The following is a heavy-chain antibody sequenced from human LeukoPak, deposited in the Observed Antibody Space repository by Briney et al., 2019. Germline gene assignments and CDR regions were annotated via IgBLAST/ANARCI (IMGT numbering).Heavy chain of an antibody. D-gene: IGHD3-22*01. CDR3: TRDKSSGCLD. CDR1: GFTFGSYA. CDR2: ISGSGAST. V-gene: IGHV3-23*01. J-gene: IGHJ4*02. Sequence: GGSLRLSCAASGFTFGSYAMNWVRQAPGKGLEWVSGISGSGASTYYADSVKGRFTISRDNSKNTLYLQMNSLRAEDTAVYYCTRDKSSGCLDWGQGTLVTVSS.